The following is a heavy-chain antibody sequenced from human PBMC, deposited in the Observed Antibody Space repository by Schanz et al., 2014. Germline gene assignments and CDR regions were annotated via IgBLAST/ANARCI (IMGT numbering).Heavy chain of an antibody. CDR1: GFTFSSYA. CDR3: VRDTDYHFDY. J-gene: IGHJ4*02. Sequence: EVQLLESGGGLVQPGGSLRLSCAASGFTFSSYAMSWVRQAPGKGLEWVSSLSGGSSYIFYADSVKGRFTISRDNARYSLYLEMNSLRAEDTAVYYCVRDTDYHFDYWGQGTLVTVSS. CDR2: LSGGSSYI. V-gene: IGHV3-21*01. D-gene: IGHD4-17*01.